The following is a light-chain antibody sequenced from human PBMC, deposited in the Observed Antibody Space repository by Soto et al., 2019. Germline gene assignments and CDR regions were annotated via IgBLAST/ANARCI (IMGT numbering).Light chain of an antibody. CDR1: SSDVGLYDY. Sequence: QSVLTQPASVSGSPGQSITISCTGTSSDVGLYDYVSWYQQHPGKAPQLMIYAVSNRPSGVSNRFSASKFGNTASLFISGLQAEDEADYYCSSYTSDSSYVFGSGTKLTVL. J-gene: IGLJ1*01. V-gene: IGLV2-14*01. CDR3: SSYTSDSSYV. CDR2: AVS.